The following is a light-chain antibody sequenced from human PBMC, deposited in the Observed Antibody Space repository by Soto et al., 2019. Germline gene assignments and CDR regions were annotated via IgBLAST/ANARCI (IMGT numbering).Light chain of an antibody. CDR1: QSVSSSY. CDR3: QQYGSSLWT. J-gene: IGKJ1*01. CDR2: GAS. V-gene: IGKV3-20*01. Sequence: EIVLTQSPGILSLSTGERATLSCRASQSVSSSYLAWYQHKPGQAPRLLSYGASSRATGIPDRISGSGSGTDFTLTISRLEPEDFAVYYCQQYGSSLWTFGQGTKVDIK.